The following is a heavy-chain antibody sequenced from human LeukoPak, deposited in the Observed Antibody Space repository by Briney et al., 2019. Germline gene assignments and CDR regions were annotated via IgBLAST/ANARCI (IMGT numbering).Heavy chain of an antibody. J-gene: IGHJ4*02. V-gene: IGHV1-2*02. CDR2: INPNSGGT. CDR3: AREGSSWRYFDY. D-gene: IGHD6-13*01. Sequence: RASVKVSCKASGYTFTGYYMHWVRQAPGQGLEWMGWINPNSGGTNYAQKFQGRVTMTRDTSISTAYMELRSLRSDDTAVYYCAREGSSWRYFDYWGQGTLVTVSS. CDR1: GYTFTGYY.